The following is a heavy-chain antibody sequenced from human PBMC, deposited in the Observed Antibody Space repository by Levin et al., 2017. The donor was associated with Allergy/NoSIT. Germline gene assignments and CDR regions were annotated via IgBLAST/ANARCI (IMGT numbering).Heavy chain of an antibody. Sequence: PGGSLRLSCTASGFTFSSYGMHWVRQPPGKGLEWVAVISYDGTNKYYADSVKGRFTISRDNSKNTLDLQMNSLRAEDTAVYYCAKAVDLLTGHHDYWGQGTLVTVSS. CDR3: AKAVDLLTGHHDY. CDR1: GFTFSSYG. V-gene: IGHV3-30*18. D-gene: IGHD3-9*01. CDR2: ISYDGTNK. J-gene: IGHJ4*02.